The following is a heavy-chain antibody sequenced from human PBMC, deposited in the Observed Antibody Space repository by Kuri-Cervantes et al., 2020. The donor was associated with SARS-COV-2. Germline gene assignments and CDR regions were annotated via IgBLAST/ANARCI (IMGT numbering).Heavy chain of an antibody. V-gene: IGHV3-74*01. J-gene: IGHJ6*02. CDR3: ARDGDYGDRIYYGMDV. CDR2: INPDGSYT. CDR1: GFTFSGHW. D-gene: IGHD4-17*01. Sequence: GGSLRLSCAASGFTFSGHWIHWVRQAPGKGLVWVSRINPDGSYTNNADSVKGRFTLSRDNAKNMLYLQMNSLRAEDTAVYYCARDGDYGDRIYYGMDVWGQGTTVTVSS.